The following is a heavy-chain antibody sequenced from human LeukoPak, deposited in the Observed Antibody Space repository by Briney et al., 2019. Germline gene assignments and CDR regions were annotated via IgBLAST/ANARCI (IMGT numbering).Heavy chain of an antibody. D-gene: IGHD4-17*01. J-gene: IGHJ4*02. CDR3: ANSYDYGDHAFLDY. Sequence: GGSLRLSCAASGFSFSSYGMHWVRQAPGKGLEWVAVISYDGSNKDYADSVKGRFTISRDNSKNTLYLQMNSLRGEDTAVYYCANSYDYGDHAFLDYWGQGTLVTVSS. CDR2: ISYDGSNK. V-gene: IGHV3-30*18. CDR1: GFSFSSYG.